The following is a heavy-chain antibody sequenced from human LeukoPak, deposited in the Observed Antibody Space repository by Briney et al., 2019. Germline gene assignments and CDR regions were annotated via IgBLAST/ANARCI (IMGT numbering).Heavy chain of an antibody. CDR2: FSGSGTST. CDR3: AKRSSSSRELDY. CDR1: GFTFSSYA. V-gene: IGHV3-23*01. D-gene: IGHD6-6*01. J-gene: IGHJ4*02. Sequence: GGSLRLSCAASGFTFSSYAMIWVRQAPGKGLEWVSTFSGSGTSTYYADSVKGRFTISRDNSKNTLFLQMSSLRAEDTAVYYCAKRSSSSRELDYWGRGTLVTVSS.